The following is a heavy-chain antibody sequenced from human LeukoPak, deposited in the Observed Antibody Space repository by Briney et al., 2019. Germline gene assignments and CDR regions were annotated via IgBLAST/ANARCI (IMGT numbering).Heavy chain of an antibody. J-gene: IGHJ4*02. V-gene: IGHV3-33*01. CDR3: ARGGLAGGITIFGVVTVHFDY. Sequence: GTSLRLSCAASGFTFSTYGMHWVRQAPGKGLEWVAVIWYDGSNKYYADSVTGRFTISRDNSDNTVYLQMNSLRAEDTAVYYCARGGLAGGITIFGVVTVHFDYWGQGTLVTVSS. D-gene: IGHD3-3*01. CDR1: GFTFSTYG. CDR2: IWYDGSNK.